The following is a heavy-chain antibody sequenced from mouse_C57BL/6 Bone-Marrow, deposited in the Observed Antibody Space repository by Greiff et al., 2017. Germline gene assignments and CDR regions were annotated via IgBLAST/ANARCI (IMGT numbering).Heavy chain of an antibody. J-gene: IGHJ4*01. D-gene: IGHD3-2*02. CDR1: GFSLTSYG. V-gene: IGHV2-5*01. CDR2: IWRGGST. CDR3: AKEGSSGYCAMDY. Sequence: VQLQESGPGLVQPSPSLSITCTVSGFSLTSYGVHWVRQSPGKGLEWLGVIWRGGSTDYNAAFMSSMSITKDNSKSQVFVKMNSLQADDTAIYYCAKEGSSGYCAMDYWGQGTSVTVSS.